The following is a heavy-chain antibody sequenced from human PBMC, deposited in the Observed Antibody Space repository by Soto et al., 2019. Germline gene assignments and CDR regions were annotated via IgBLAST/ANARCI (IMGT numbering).Heavy chain of an antibody. J-gene: IGHJ4*02. CDR2: ISNDGNNK. Sequence: PGGSLRLSCAASGFTFSINDMHWVRQAPGRGLEWVAVISNDGNNKYYADSVKGRFTLPRDNSKNMVYLQLDSLRVEDTAVSFSGKDHQTYNWDSPFGSWGEGTRVT. V-gene: IGHV3-30*18. CDR1: GFTFSIND. CDR3: GKDHQTYNWDSPFGS. D-gene: IGHD1-7*01.